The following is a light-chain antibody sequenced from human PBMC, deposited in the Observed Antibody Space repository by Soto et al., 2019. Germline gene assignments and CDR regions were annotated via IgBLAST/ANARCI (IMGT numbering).Light chain of an antibody. CDR2: EVN. J-gene: IGLJ1*01. CDR3: RSYEGSTNV. V-gene: IGLV2-8*01. CDR1: SSDVGGYNY. Sequence: QSALTQPPSASGSPGQSVAISCTGTSSDVGGYNYVSWYQQHPGKAPKLMIYEVNKRPSGVPDRFSGSKSGNTASLTVSGLQAEDEADYYCRSYEGSTNVVGNATKVTV.